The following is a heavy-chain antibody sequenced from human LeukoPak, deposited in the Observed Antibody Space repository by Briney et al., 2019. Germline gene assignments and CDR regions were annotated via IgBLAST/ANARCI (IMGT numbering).Heavy chain of an antibody. Sequence: SGPTLVNPTQTLTLNCPLSGLSLSSSGVGVGCIRQPPGKALEWLALIYWDDDKRYSPSLKSRLTITKDTSKNQVVLTMTNMDPVDTATCFCAHRLFVDSSGWYFDYWGQGTLVTVSS. CDR1: GLSLSSSGVG. J-gene: IGHJ4*02. V-gene: IGHV2-5*02. D-gene: IGHD6-19*01. CDR2: IYWDDDK. CDR3: AHRLFVDSSGWYFDY.